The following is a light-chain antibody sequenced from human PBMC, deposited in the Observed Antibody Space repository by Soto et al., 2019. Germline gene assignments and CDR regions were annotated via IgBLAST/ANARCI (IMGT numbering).Light chain of an antibody. CDR2: EVS. CDR1: SSDVGGYNY. Sequence: QSALTQPPSASGSPGQSVTISCTGTSSDVGGYNYVSWYQQHPGKAPKLMIYEVSKRPSGVPDRFSGSKSGNTASLTVSGLQAEDEADYYCSSYAGSTNGVVFGGGTKLTVL. V-gene: IGLV2-8*01. J-gene: IGLJ2*01. CDR3: SSYAGSTNGVV.